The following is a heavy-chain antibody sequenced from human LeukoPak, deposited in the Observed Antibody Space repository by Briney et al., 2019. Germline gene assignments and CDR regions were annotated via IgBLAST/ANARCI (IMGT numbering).Heavy chain of an antibody. CDR1: GFTFSSYG. J-gene: IGHJ6*03. CDR3: AKKYSSGPRPYEYYMDV. Sequence: GGSLRLSCAASGFTFSSYGMNWVRQAPGKGLEWVAFIRYDGSGKYYADSVKGRFTVSRDNSKNMVYLQMNSLRAEDTAVYYCAKKYSSGPRPYEYYMDVWGKGATVIVSS. V-gene: IGHV3-30*02. CDR2: IRYDGSGK. D-gene: IGHD6-19*01.